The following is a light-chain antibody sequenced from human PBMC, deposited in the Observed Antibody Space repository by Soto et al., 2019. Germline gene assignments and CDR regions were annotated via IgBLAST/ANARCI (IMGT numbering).Light chain of an antibody. Sequence: IQLTQSPSSLSASVEDRVTITCRASQDISSYVAWYQQKPGKGPKLLIYAASTLQSGVPSRFSGSGSGTDFTLTINSLQPEDFATYYCQQGNSYPRTFGPGTKVDIK. J-gene: IGKJ3*01. CDR3: QQGNSYPRT. CDR1: QDISSY. CDR2: AAS. V-gene: IGKV1-9*01.